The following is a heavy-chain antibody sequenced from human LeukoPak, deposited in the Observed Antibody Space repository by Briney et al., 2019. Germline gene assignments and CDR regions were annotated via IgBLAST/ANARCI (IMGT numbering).Heavy chain of an antibody. J-gene: IGHJ4*02. V-gene: IGHV4-39*01. Sequence: SGTLSLTCAVSGGSISSSSYYWGWIRQPPGKGLEWIGSIYYSGSTYYNPSLKSRVTISVDTSKNQFSLKLSSVTAADTAVYYCWGNSGSYTDHYWGQGTLVTVSS. CDR3: WGNSGSYTDHY. CDR2: IYYSGST. D-gene: IGHD1-26*01. CDR1: GGSISSSSYY.